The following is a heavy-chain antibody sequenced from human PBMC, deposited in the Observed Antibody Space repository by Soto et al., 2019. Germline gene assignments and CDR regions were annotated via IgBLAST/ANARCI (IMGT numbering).Heavy chain of an antibody. CDR2: IYYSGST. CDR1: GGSISSSSYY. V-gene: IGHV4-39*01. Sequence: QLQLQESGPGLVKPSETLSLTCTVSGGSISSSSYYWGWIRQPPGKGLEWIGSIYYSGSTYYNPSLKSRVTISVDTSKNQFSLKLSSVTAADTAVYYCASSFYCSGGSCYHYFDYWGQGTLVTVSS. J-gene: IGHJ4*02. D-gene: IGHD2-15*01. CDR3: ASSFYCSGGSCYHYFDY.